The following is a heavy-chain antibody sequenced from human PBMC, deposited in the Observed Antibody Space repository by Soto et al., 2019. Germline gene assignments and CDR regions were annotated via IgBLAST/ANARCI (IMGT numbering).Heavy chain of an antibody. CDR1: GYTFTSYD. J-gene: IGHJ3*02. Sequence: ASVKVSCKASGYTFTSYDINWVRQATGQGLEWMGWMNPNSGNTGYAQKFQGRVTMPRNTSISTAYMELRSLRSEDTAVYYCATPTPHSGSYLSDAFDIWGQGTMVTVSS. D-gene: IGHD1-26*01. CDR3: ATPTPHSGSYLSDAFDI. CDR2: MNPNSGNT. V-gene: IGHV1-8*01.